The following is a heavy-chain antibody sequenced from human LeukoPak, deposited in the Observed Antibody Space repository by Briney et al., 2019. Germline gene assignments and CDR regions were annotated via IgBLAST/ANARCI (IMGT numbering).Heavy chain of an antibody. D-gene: IGHD1-7*01. CDR2: IKSKTDGGTT. Sequence: GGSLRLSCAASGFTFSNAWMSWVRQAPGKGLEWVGRIKSKTDGGTTDYAAPVKGRFTISRDDSKNTLYLQMNSLKTEDTAVYYCTTHLRVMELALWPLNNYWGQGTLVTVSS. CDR3: TTHLRVMELALWPLNNY. J-gene: IGHJ4*02. CDR1: GFTFSNAW. V-gene: IGHV3-15*01.